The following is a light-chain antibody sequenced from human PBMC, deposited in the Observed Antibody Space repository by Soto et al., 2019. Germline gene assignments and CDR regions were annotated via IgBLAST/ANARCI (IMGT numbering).Light chain of an antibody. Sequence: IQMTQSPSSLSASVGDRVTITCRTSQSISTSLNWYQQKAGKAPKLLIYGASTLQSGVPLRFSGSGSGTDFTLTISSLQREDFATYYCQESYSFLWGTCGQGTKVDIK. CDR3: QESYSFLWGT. CDR1: QSISTS. J-gene: IGKJ1*01. V-gene: IGKV1-39*01. CDR2: GAS.